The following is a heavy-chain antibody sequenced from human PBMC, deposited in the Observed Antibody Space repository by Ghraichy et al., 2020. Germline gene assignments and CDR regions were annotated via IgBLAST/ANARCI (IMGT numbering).Heavy chain of an antibody. J-gene: IGHJ3*02. Sequence: TLSLTCTVSGGSINSGTYYWSWIRQHPGKGLEWIGYIFYSGSTYYNPSLKSRITISLDTSKNQFSLNLSSVTAADMAMYYCARDTKFNSPSPGKYAFAIWGQGTMVTVSS. D-gene: IGHD6-6*01. CDR2: IFYSGST. V-gene: IGHV4-31*03. CDR3: ARDTKFNSPSPGKYAFAI. CDR1: GGSINSGTYY.